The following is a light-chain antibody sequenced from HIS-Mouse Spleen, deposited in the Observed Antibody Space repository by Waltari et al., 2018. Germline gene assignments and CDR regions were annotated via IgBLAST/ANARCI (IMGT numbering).Light chain of an antibody. V-gene: IGLV3-10*01. Sequence: SYELTQPPSVAVSPGQTAMITCPGDALPKKCSYWYHQKAGQDPVLVIYEDSKRPSGIPERFSGSSSGTMATLTISGAQVEDEADYYCYSTDSSGNHRVFGGGTKLTVL. CDR3: YSTDSSGNHRV. CDR2: EDS. J-gene: IGLJ2*01. CDR1: ALPKKC.